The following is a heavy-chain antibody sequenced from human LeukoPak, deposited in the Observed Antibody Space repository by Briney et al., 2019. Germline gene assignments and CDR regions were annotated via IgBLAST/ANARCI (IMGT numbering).Heavy chain of an antibody. Sequence: GGSLRLSCAASGFTFSSCSMNWVRQAPGKWLEWVSSISSSSSYIYYADSVEGRFTISRDNAKNSLYLQTNSLRAEDTAVYYCARVLGYSGYDLVDYWGQGTLVTVSS. J-gene: IGHJ4*02. V-gene: IGHV3-21*01. CDR2: ISSSSSYI. CDR3: ARVLGYSGYDLVDY. CDR1: GFTFSSCS. D-gene: IGHD5-12*01.